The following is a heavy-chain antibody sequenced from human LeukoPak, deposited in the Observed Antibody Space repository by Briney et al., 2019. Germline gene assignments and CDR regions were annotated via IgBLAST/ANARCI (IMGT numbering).Heavy chain of an antibody. CDR3: ARRYCSSTSCYTHGAVDI. V-gene: IGHV5-51*01. Sequence: GESLKISCKGSGYSFTSYWIGWVRQMPGKGLEWMGIIYPGDSDTRYSPSFQGQVTISADKSISTAYLQWSSLKASDTAMYYCARRYCSSTSCYTHGAVDIWGQGTMVTVSS. J-gene: IGHJ3*02. CDR1: GYSFTSYW. CDR2: IYPGDSDT. D-gene: IGHD2-2*02.